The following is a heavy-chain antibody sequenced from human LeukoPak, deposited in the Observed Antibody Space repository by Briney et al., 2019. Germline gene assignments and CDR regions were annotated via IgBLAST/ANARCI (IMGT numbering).Heavy chain of an antibody. Sequence: GGSLRLSCAASGFTFSSYVMTWVRQAPGKGLEWVSGVSGSGGTIYYADSVKGRFTISRDNAKNSLCLQMNSLRAEDTAVYYCARAHNWKYGSFDFWGQGTLVTVSS. D-gene: IGHD1-7*01. CDR1: GFTFSSYV. CDR3: ARAHNWKYGSFDF. CDR2: VSGSGGTI. J-gene: IGHJ4*02. V-gene: IGHV3-21*01.